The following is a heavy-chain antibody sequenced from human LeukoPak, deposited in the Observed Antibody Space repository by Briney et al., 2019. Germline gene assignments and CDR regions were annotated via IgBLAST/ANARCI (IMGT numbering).Heavy chain of an antibody. CDR2: ISSSSSYI. J-gene: IGHJ5*02. D-gene: IGHD1-26*01. Sequence: GGSLRLSCAASGFTFSSYSMNWVRQAPGKGLEWVSSISSSSSYIYYADSVKGRFTISRDNSKNTLYLQMNSLRAEDTAVYYCAKKGDSIASYWLSWGQGTLITVSS. CDR3: AKKGDSIASYWLS. V-gene: IGHV3-21*04. CDR1: GFTFSSYS.